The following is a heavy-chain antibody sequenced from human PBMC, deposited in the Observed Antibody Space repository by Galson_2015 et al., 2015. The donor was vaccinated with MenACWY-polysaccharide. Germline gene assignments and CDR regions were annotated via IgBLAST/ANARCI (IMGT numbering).Heavy chain of an antibody. CDR2: ISGSGATT. D-gene: IGHD2-8*01. CDR1: EFTFNSYV. V-gene: IGHV3-23*01. Sequence: SLRLSCAASEFTFNSYVMSWVRQAPGKGLEWVSAISGSGATTYYADSVKGRFTISRDNSKNTLYLQMNSLRAEDTALYYCAKDPLKIILLDVDYWGQGTLVTVSS. CDR3: AKDPLKIILLDVDY. J-gene: IGHJ4*02.